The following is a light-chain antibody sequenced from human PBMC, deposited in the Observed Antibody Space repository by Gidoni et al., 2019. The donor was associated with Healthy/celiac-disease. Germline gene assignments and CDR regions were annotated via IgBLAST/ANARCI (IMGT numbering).Light chain of an antibody. CDR3: QQGYSTPPT. CDR2: AAS. V-gene: IGKV1-39*01. CDR1: QNISNY. J-gene: IGKJ1*01. Sequence: DIQMTPSPSSLSASVGDRVTITCRASQNISNYLNWYQQKPGKAPKLLISAASSLQSGVPSRFSGSGTGTHFTLTINSLQPEDFATYYCQQGYSTPPTFGQGTKVEIK.